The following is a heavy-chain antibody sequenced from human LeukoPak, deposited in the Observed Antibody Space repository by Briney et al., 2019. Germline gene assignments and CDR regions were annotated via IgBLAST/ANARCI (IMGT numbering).Heavy chain of an antibody. Sequence: GGSLRLSCAASGFTFDDYAMHWVRQAPGKGLEWVSSISWNSGDIGYADSVKGRFTISRDNAKNSLYLQMNSLRPEDTAVYYCARSSVAAPYYYYGMDVWGQGTTVTVSS. V-gene: IGHV3-9*01. CDR2: ISWNSGDI. CDR1: GFTFDDYA. CDR3: ARSSVAAPYYYYGMDV. J-gene: IGHJ6*02. D-gene: IGHD6-19*01.